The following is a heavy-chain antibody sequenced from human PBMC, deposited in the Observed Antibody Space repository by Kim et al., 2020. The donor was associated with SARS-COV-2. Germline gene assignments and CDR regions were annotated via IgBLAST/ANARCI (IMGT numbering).Heavy chain of an antibody. CDR2: IKSKTDGGTT. V-gene: IGHV3-15*01. CDR1: GFTFSNAW. D-gene: IGHD4-17*01. J-gene: IGHJ4*02. CDR3: TTDFNDYGDSKGLDY. Sequence: GGSLRLSCAASGFTFSNAWMSWVRQAPGKGLEWVGRIKSKTDGGTTDYAAPVKGRFTISRDDSKSTLYLQMNSLKTEDTAVYYCTTDFNDYGDSKGLDYWGQGTLVTVSS.